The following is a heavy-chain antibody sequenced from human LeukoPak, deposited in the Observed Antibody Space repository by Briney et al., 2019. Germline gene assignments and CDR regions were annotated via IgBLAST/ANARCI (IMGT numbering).Heavy chain of an antibody. Sequence: SETLSLTCTVYTVSISSFYWGWLPQPPGKEREWFGHTYYSGSTNYNPSLKSRVTISVDTSKNQFALKLSSVTAADTAVYYCARGELLWFGELLYYMDVWGKGTTVTISS. CDR2: TYYSGST. J-gene: IGHJ6*03. CDR1: TVSISSFY. V-gene: IGHV4-59*01. D-gene: IGHD3-10*01. CDR3: ARGELLWFGELLYYMDV.